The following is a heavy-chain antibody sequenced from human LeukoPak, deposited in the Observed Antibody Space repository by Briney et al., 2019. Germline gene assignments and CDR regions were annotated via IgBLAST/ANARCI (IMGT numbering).Heavy chain of an antibody. V-gene: IGHV3-30*18. Sequence: PGRSLRLSCAASGFTFSSYGMHWVPQAPGRGLEWVAVISYDGSNKYYADSVKGRFTISRDNSKNTLYLQMNSLRAEDTAVYYCAKDWKRGYYYDSSGYLPDYWGQGTLVTVSS. CDR3: AKDWKRGYYYDSSGYLPDY. D-gene: IGHD3-22*01. CDR1: GFTFSSYG. J-gene: IGHJ4*02. CDR2: ISYDGSNK.